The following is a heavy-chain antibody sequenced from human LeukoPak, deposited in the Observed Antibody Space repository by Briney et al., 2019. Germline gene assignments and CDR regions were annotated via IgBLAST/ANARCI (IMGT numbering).Heavy chain of an antibody. CDR3: ARARIAVAGNDYYYYMDV. V-gene: IGHV4-4*07. CDR1: GGSISSYY. D-gene: IGHD6-19*01. CDR2: IYTSGST. Sequence: SETLSLTCTVSGGSISSYYWSWIRQPAGKGLEWIGRIYTSGSTNYNPSLKSRVTMSVDTSKNQFSLKLSSVTAADTAVYYCARARIAVAGNDYYYYMDVWGKGTTVTVSS. J-gene: IGHJ6*03.